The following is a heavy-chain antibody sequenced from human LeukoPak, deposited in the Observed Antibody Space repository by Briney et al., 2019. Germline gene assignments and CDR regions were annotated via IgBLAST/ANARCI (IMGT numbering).Heavy chain of an antibody. CDR1: GFTFDDYA. V-gene: IGHV3-9*01. D-gene: IGHD5-24*01. J-gene: IGHJ6*02. Sequence: SLRLSCAASGFTFDDYAMHWVRQAPGKGLEWVSGISWNSGSIGYADSVKGRFTISRDNAKNSLYLQMNSLRAEDTALYYCAKDLFPPEMGYGMDVWGQGTTVTVSS. CDR3: AKDLFPPEMGYGMDV. CDR2: ISWNSGSI.